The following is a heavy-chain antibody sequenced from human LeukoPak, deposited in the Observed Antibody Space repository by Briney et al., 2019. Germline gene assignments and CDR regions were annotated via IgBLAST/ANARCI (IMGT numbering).Heavy chain of an antibody. CDR1: GASYNAYY. CDR3: ARDSRAGVSGYFDY. J-gene: IGHJ4*02. Sequence: SETLSFTCAVYGASYNAYYWSWIRQPPGKGLEWIGDIDHRGTATYNPSLKSRLTISADASMNQFSLKLNSVTAADTAVYYCARDSRAGVSGYFDYWGQGTLVTVSS. CDR2: IDHRGTA. D-gene: IGHD2-21*01. V-gene: IGHV4-34*01.